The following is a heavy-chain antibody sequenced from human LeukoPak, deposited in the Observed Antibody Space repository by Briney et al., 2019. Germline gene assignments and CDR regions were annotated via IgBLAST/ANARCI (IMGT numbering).Heavy chain of an antibody. V-gene: IGHV1-69*05. CDR3: ARDHRGAVASYYYYYYTDV. CDR1: GGTFSSYA. CDR2: IIPIFGTA. J-gene: IGHJ6*03. D-gene: IGHD6-19*01. Sequence: ASVKVSCKASGGTFSSYAISWVRQAPGQGLEWMGGIIPIFGTANYAQKFQGRVTITTDESTSTAYMELSSLRSEDTAVYYCARDHRGAVASYYYYYYTDVWGKGTTVTVSS.